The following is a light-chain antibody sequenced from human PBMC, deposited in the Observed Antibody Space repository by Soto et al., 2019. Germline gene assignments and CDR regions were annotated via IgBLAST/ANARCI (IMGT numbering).Light chain of an antibody. J-gene: IGLJ1*01. Sequence: QSALTQPASVSGSPGQSITISCTGTSGDVGGYNYVSWYQQYPGKAPKLMIYGVTNRPSGVSNRFSGSKTGNTASLTISGLQAEDEAYYYCFSHRGGDSHVFGTGTKLTVL. CDR1: SGDVGGYNY. CDR3: FSHRGGDSHV. CDR2: GVT. V-gene: IGLV2-14*01.